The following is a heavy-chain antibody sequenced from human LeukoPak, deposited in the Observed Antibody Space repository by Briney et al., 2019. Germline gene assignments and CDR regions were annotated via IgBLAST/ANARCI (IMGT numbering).Heavy chain of an antibody. J-gene: IGHJ4*02. Sequence: GGSPRLSCAASGFTFSSYAMHWVRQAPGKGLEWVTIISYDGSNKYYADSVKGRFTISRDNSKNTLNLQMYSLRAEDTAVYYCAREGEALDYWGQGTLVTVSS. V-gene: IGHV3-30-3*01. CDR3: AREGEALDY. CDR1: GFTFSSYA. D-gene: IGHD3-16*01. CDR2: ISYDGSNK.